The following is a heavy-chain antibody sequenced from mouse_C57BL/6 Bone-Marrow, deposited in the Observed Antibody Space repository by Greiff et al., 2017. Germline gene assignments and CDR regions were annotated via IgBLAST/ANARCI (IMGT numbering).Heavy chain of an antibody. D-gene: IGHD1-1*02. V-gene: IGHV1-81*01. J-gene: IGHJ1*03. Sequence: QVHVKQPGAELARPGASVKLSCKASGYTFTSYGISWVKQRTGQGLEWIGEIYPRSGNTYYNEKFKGKATLTADKSSSTAYMELRSLTSEDSAVYFCARWCYWYFDVWGTGTTVTVSS. CDR2: IYPRSGNT. CDR1: GYTFTSYG. CDR3: ARWCYWYFDV.